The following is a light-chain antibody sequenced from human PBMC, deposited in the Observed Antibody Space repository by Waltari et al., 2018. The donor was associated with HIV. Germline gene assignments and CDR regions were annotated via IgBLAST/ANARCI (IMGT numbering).Light chain of an antibody. Sequence: QSALTQPPSESGSPGQSVTISCTGTSSDVGPYDYVSWYQQHPDKAPRLIIYEVNKRPSGVPDRFSGSKSGNTASLTVSGLQAEDEADYYCTSYAGSNNLVIFGGGTKVTVL. J-gene: IGLJ2*01. V-gene: IGLV2-8*01. CDR3: TSYAGSNNLVI. CDR1: SSDVGPYDY. CDR2: EVN.